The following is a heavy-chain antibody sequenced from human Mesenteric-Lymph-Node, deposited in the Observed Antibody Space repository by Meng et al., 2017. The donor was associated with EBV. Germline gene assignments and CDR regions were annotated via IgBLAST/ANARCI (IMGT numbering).Heavy chain of an antibody. V-gene: IGHV4-4*02. CDR3: AREGEVGYYESSGYYY. D-gene: IGHD3-22*01. CDR1: GGSISSSNW. Sequence: QVQQKGSGPGLVKPSGTRSLTCAVSGGSISSSNWWTWVRQPPGKGLEWIGEIFPTGGTNYNPSLKSRLTISVDKSKNQFSLKLSSVTAADTAVYYCAREGEVGYYESSGYYYWGQGALVTVSS. CDR2: IFPTGGT. J-gene: IGHJ4*02.